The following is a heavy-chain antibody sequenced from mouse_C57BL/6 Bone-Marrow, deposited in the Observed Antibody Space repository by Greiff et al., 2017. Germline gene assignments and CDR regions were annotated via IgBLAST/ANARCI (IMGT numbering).Heavy chain of an antibody. CDR1: GYTFTSYG. J-gene: IGHJ1*03. CDR2: IYPRSGNT. CDR3: ARRRAYYYGSSYVGYLDV. Sequence: QVQLQQSGAELARPGASVKLSCKASGYTFTSYGISWVKQRTGQGLEWIGEIYPRSGNTYYNEKFKGKATLTADKSSSTAYMELRSLTAEDSAVYFCARRRAYYYGSSYVGYLDVWGTGTTVTVSS. V-gene: IGHV1-81*01. D-gene: IGHD1-1*01.